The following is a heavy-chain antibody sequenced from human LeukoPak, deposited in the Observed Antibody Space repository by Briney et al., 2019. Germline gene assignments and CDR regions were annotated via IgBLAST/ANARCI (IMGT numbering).Heavy chain of an antibody. J-gene: IGHJ3*02. CDR2: ISSSGSTI. D-gene: IGHD1-26*01. Sequence: GGSLRLSCAASGFTFSSYEMNWVRQAPGKGLEWVSYISSSGSTIYYADSVKGRFTISRDNAKNTLYLQMNSLRAEDTAVYYCARDIGKGDAFDIWGQGTMVTVSS. V-gene: IGHV3-48*03. CDR1: GFTFSSYE. CDR3: ARDIGKGDAFDI.